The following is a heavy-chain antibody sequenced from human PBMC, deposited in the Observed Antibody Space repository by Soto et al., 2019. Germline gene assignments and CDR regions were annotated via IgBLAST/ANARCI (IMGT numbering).Heavy chain of an antibody. CDR3: AKGPTRGVIRYYFDY. CDR2: ISGSGGST. V-gene: IGHV3-23*01. Sequence: GGSLRLSCAASGFTFSSYAMSWVRQAPGKGLEWVSAISGSGGSTYYADSVKGRFTISRDNSKNTLYLRMNSLRAEDTAVYYCAKGPTRGVIRYYFDYWGQGTLVTVSS. D-gene: IGHD3-10*01. J-gene: IGHJ4*02. CDR1: GFTFSSYA.